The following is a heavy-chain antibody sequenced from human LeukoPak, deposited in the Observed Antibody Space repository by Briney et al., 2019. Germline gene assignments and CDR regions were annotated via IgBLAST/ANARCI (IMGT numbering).Heavy chain of an antibody. CDR3: AREGSSSWSGGFDP. Sequence: SGTLSLTCAVSGGSISSSNWWSWVRQPPGKGLEWIGEIYHSGSTNYNPSLKSRVTISVDKSKNQFSLKLSSVTAADTAVYYCAREGSSSWSGGFDPWGQGTLVTVSS. CDR1: GGSISSSNW. J-gene: IGHJ5*02. D-gene: IGHD6-13*01. V-gene: IGHV4-4*02. CDR2: IYHSGST.